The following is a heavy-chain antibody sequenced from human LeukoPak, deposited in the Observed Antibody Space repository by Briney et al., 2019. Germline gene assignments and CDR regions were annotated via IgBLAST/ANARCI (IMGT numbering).Heavy chain of an antibody. CDR1: GFTFRNYA. J-gene: IGHJ4*02. CDR3: ARDYPLAYGVAGEASSDY. Sequence: GGSLRLSCAASGFTFRNYAMHWVRQAPGKGLEWVAVISYDGSNKLYADSVKGRFTISRDNSKNSLYLQMSSLRAEDTAVYYCARDYPLAYGVAGEASSDYWGQGTLVTVSS. CDR2: ISYDGSNK. V-gene: IGHV3-30*04. D-gene: IGHD4-17*01.